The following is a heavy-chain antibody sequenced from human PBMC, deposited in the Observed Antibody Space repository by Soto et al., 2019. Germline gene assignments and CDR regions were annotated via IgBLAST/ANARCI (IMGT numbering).Heavy chain of an antibody. J-gene: IGHJ5*01. CDR2: ISGNGATA. CDR1: GFTFSSYA. V-gene: IGHV3-23*01. CDR3: AKLRYFDWSSYNWFEY. Sequence: GGSLRLSCAASGFTFSSYAMTWVRQAPGKGLEWVSGISGNGATASYADSVKGRFTVSRDNSKNTLYLQMNSLRVEDTAVYYCAKLRYFDWSSYNWFEYWGQGTPVTVSS. D-gene: IGHD3-9*01.